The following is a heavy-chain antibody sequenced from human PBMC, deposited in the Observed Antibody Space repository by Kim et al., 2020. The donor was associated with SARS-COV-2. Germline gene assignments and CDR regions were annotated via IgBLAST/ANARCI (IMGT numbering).Heavy chain of an antibody. CDR2: IYYSGST. D-gene: IGHD1-1*01. J-gene: IGHJ3*02. V-gene: IGHV4-59*13. Sequence: SETLSLTCTVSGGSISSYYWSWIRQPPGKGLEWIGYIYYSGSTNYNPSLKSRVTISVDTSKNQFSLKLSSVTAADTAVYYCARARAANWNDPFYAFDIWGQGTMVTVSS. CDR1: GGSISSYY. CDR3: ARARAANWNDPFYAFDI.